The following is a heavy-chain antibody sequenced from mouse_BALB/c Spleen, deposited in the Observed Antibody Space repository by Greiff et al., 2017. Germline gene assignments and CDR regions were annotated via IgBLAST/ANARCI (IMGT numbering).Heavy chain of an antibody. CDR2: IYPGNSDT. J-gene: IGHJ4*01. CDR1: GYTFTSYW. D-gene: IGHD2-4*01. CDR3: TRTALSTMITTDDAMDY. Sequence: EVQVVESGTVLARPGASVKMSCKASGYTFTSYWMHWVKQRPGQGLEWIGAIYPGNSDTSYNQKFKGKAKLTAVTSTSTAYMELSSLTNEDSAVYYCTRTALSTMITTDDAMDYWGQGTSVTVSS. V-gene: IGHV1-5*01.